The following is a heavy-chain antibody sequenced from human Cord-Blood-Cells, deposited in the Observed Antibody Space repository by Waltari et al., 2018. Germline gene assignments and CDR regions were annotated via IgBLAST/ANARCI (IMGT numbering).Heavy chain of an antibody. V-gene: IGHV4-38-2*02. Sequence: QVQLQESGPGLVKPSETLSLTCTVSGYSISSGYYWGWIRQPPGKGLEWIGGSYHSGSTYYSPALKSRVTISVDTSKNQFALKLSSVTAADTAVYYCAFGGYSNYVFDYWGQGTLVTVAS. J-gene: IGHJ4*02. CDR3: AFGGYSNYVFDY. CDR1: GYSISSGYY. CDR2: SYHSGST. D-gene: IGHD4-4*01.